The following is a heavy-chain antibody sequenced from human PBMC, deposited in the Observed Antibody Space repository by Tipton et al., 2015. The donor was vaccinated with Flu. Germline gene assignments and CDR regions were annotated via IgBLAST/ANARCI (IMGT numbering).Heavy chain of an antibody. CDR2: IHTSGIA. J-gene: IGHJ4*02. Sequence: TLSPTCIVSHGSISDYYWSWIRQPAGKGLEWIGRIHTSGIASYNPSLKSRVIMSVDTSKNQFSLKLSSVTAADTAVYYCARRPSGHSFDYWGQGILVTVSS. D-gene: IGHD4-17*01. CDR1: HGSISDYY. V-gene: IGHV4-4*07. CDR3: ARRPSGHSFDY.